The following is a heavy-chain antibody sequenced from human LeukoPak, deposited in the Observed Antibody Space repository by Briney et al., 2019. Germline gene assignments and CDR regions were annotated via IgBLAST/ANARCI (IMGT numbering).Heavy chain of an antibody. Sequence: PSETLSLTCTVSGGSISSSSYYWGWLRQPQGKGLEWIVSIYYSGSTYYNPSLKSRITISVNTDKNQFSLKLSSVPAADTAVYYCARSVVVVTAVYFDYWGQGTLVTVSS. D-gene: IGHD2-21*02. J-gene: IGHJ4*02. V-gene: IGHV4-39*01. CDR2: IYYSGST. CDR3: ARSVVVVTAVYFDY. CDR1: GGSISSSSYY.